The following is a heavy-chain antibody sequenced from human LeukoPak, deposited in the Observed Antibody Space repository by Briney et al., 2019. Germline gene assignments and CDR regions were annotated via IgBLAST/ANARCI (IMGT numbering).Heavy chain of an antibody. D-gene: IGHD1-26*01. V-gene: IGHV1-2*02. CDR1: GYTFTGYY. CDR2: INPNRGGT. CDR3: ARDSGSYFSSTNWFDP. J-gene: IGHJ5*02. Sequence: ASVKVSCKASGYTFTGYYMHWVRQAPGQGLEWMGWINPNRGGTNYAQKFQGRVTMTRDTSISTAYMELSRLRSDDTAVYYCARDSGSYFSSTNWFDPWGQGTLVTVSS.